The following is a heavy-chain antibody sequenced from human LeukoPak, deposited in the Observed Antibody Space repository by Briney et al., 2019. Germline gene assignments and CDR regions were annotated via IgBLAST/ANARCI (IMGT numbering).Heavy chain of an antibody. V-gene: IGHV3-30*18. D-gene: IGHD2-15*01. Sequence: PGGSLRLSCAASEFTFSSYGMHWVRQAPGKGLERVAVASYDGSNKYYADSVKGRFTISRDNSKNTLYLQMDSLRAEDTAVYYCAKDLSGLRSCPIRRCYYAMDVWGQGTTVTVSS. J-gene: IGHJ6*02. CDR3: AKDLSGLRSCPIRRCYYAMDV. CDR2: ASYDGSNK. CDR1: EFTFSSYG.